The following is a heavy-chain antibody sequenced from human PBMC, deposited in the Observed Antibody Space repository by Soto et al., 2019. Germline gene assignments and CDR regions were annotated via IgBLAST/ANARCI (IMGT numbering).Heavy chain of an antibody. V-gene: IGHV4-39*01. CDR3: ARHGMDYYDSSGYYYSPYYFDY. D-gene: IGHD3-22*01. Sequence: PSETLSLTCTVSGGSISSSSYYWGWIRQPPGKGQEWIGSIYYSGSTYYNTSLKSRDNISVDTSKNKISLKLSTVTAADTVVYYCARHGMDYYDSSGYYYSPYYFDYWGQGTLVTVS. CDR2: IYYSGST. J-gene: IGHJ4*02. CDR1: GGSISSSSYY.